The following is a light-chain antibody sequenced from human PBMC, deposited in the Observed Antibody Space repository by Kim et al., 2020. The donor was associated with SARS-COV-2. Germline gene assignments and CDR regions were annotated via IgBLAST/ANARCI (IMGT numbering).Light chain of an antibody. Sequence: DIQMTQSPSSLSASVGDRVTITCQASQDISNFLNWYQQKPGKAPKLLIYDASNLETGVPSRFSGGGSGTDFTFTISSLQTEDIATYYCQQYDNLPITFGQGTRLEIK. CDR2: DAS. CDR1: QDISNF. J-gene: IGKJ5*01. CDR3: QQYDNLPIT. V-gene: IGKV1-33*01.